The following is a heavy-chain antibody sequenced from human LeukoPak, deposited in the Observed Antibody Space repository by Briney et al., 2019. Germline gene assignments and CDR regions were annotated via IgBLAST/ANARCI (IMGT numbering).Heavy chain of an antibody. CDR2: IYTSGNT. J-gene: IGHJ3*02. D-gene: IGHD2-21*01. CDR1: GGSISSYY. V-gene: IGHV4-4*07. CDR3: AREGLFSGTFDI. Sequence: SETLSLTCTVSGGSISSYYWSWLRQPAGKGLEWIGRIYTSGNTNYNPSLKSRVTMSVDTSKNQFSLKLSSMTAADTAVYYCAREGLFSGTFDIWGQGTMVTVSS.